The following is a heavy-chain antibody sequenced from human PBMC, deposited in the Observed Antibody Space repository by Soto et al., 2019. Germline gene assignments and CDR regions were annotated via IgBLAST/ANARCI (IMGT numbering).Heavy chain of an antibody. J-gene: IGHJ4*02. CDR3: AREGCRRQPGIWQQLVTLFDY. V-gene: IGHV3-48*02. Sequence: SMRLPWAASGCSCSGFGMHCVRKTPGTWLEWVAVIRSGSSTIYYADSVKGRFTISRDNAKNSLYLQMNSLRDEDTAVYYCAREGCRRQPGIWQQLVTLFDYWGQGTLVTVSS. CDR2: IRSGSSTI. CDR1: GCSCSGFG. D-gene: IGHD6-13*01.